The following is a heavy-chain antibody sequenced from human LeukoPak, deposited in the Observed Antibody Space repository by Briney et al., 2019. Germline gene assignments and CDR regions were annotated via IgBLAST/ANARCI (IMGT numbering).Heavy chain of an antibody. CDR3: ARATDASSGYFWFDP. Sequence: PSETLSLTCTVSGGSISSYYWSWIRQPPGKGLDWIGYIYDSGSTNYNPSLKSRVTISVDTSKNQFSLKLSSVTAADTAMYYCARATDASSGYFWFDPWGQGTLVTVSS. CDR2: IYDSGST. CDR1: GGSISSYY. V-gene: IGHV4-59*01. D-gene: IGHD3-22*01. J-gene: IGHJ5*02.